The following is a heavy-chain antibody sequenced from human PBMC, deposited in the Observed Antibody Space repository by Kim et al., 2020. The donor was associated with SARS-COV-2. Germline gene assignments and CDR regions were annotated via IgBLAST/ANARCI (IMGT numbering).Heavy chain of an antibody. CDR1: GFTFSSYA. CDR2: ISSNGGST. J-gene: IGHJ4*02. CDR3: VKESLRFGELLYNYYFDY. Sequence: GGSLRLSCSASGFTFSSYAMHWVRQAPGKGLEYVSAISSNGGSTYYADSVKGRFTISRDNSKNTLYLQMSSLRAEDTAVYYCVKESLRFGELLYNYYFDYWGQGTLVTVSS. D-gene: IGHD3-10*01. V-gene: IGHV3-64D*06.